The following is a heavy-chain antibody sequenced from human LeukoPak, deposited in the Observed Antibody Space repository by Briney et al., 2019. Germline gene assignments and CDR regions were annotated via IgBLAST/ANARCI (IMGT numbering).Heavy chain of an antibody. CDR1: GGTFSSYA. CDR2: IIPIFGTA. CDR3: ARTFLSSNYYYYYMDV. V-gene: IGHV1-69*13. J-gene: IGHJ6*03. D-gene: IGHD2-2*01. Sequence: VASVKVSCKASGGTFSSYAISWVRQAPGQGLEWMGGIIPIFGTANYAQKFQGRVTITADQSTSTAYMELSSLRSDDTAVYYCARTFLSSNYYYYYMDVWGKGTTVTISS.